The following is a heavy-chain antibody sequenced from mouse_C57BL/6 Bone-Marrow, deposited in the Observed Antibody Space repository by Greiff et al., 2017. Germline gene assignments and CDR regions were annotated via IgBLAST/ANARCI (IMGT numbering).Heavy chain of an antibody. V-gene: IGHV5-6*01. J-gene: IGHJ3*01. Sequence: EVQVVESGGDLVKPGGSLKLSCAASGFTFSSYGMSWVRQTPDKRLEWVATISSGGSYTYYPDSVKGRFTISRDNAKNTLYLQMSSLKSEDTAMYYCARRPPLYYYGSSWFAYWGQGTLVTVSA. CDR1: GFTFSSYG. D-gene: IGHD1-1*01. CDR3: ARRPPLYYYGSSWFAY. CDR2: ISSGGSYT.